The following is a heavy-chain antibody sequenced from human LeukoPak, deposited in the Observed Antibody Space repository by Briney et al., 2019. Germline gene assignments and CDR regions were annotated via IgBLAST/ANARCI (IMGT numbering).Heavy chain of an antibody. V-gene: IGHV4-39*01. CDR3: ARRVPLRQWFDP. CDR1: GGSISSSSYY. Sequence: PSETLSLTCTVSGGSISSSSYYWGWIRQPPGKGLEWIGSIYYSGSTYYNPSLKSRVTISVDTSKNQFSLKLSSVTAADTAVYYCARRVPLRQWFDPWGQGTLVTVSS. D-gene: IGHD3-10*01. J-gene: IGHJ5*02. CDR2: IYYSGST.